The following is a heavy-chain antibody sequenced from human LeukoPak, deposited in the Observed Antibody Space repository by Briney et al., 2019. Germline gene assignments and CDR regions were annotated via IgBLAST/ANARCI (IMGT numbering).Heavy chain of an antibody. CDR2: IKPDGSER. CDR1: GFTFRKYW. D-gene: IGHD6-19*01. J-gene: IGHJ4*02. CDR3: ARGHLGYSSGSDN. V-gene: IGHV3-7*01. Sequence: LAGGSLRLSCAASGFTFRKYWMSWVRQAPGKGLEWVANIKPDGSERCYVDSVKGRFTIYRDNAKNSLYLQMNSLRAEDTAVYYCARGHLGYSSGSDNWGQGTLVTVSS.